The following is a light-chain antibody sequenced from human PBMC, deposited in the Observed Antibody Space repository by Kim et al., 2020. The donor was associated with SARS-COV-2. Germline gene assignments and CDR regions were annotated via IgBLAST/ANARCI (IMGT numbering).Light chain of an antibody. V-gene: IGKV1-5*03. CDR1: QSISTY. Sequence: GDRVTITCRASQSISTYLAWYQQKPGKAPKLLISATSTLESGVPSRFSGSGSGIEFTLTINSLQPDDFATYYCQHYNSPMYTFGQGTKLEI. J-gene: IGKJ2*01. CDR3: QHYNSPMYT. CDR2: ATS.